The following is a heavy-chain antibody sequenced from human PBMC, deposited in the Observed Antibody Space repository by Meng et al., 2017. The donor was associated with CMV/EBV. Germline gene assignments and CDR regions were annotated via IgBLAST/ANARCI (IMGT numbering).Heavy chain of an antibody. V-gene: IGHV1-2*02. D-gene: IGHD3-16*01. CDR2: INPNSGGT. J-gene: IGHJ4*02. CDR1: GYTFTGYY. Sequence: ASVQVSCKASGYTFTGYYMHWVRQAPGQGLEWMGWINPNSGGTNYAQKFQGRVTMTRDTSISTAYMELSRLRSDDTAVYYCAIVLGLRLTVGFDYWGQGTLVTVSS. CDR3: AIVLGLRLTVGFDY.